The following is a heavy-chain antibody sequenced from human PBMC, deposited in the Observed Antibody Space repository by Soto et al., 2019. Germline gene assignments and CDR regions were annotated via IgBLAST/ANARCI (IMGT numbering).Heavy chain of an antibody. CDR2: ISGGGGST. CDR3: ARLPWADYGGIFAP. Sequence: GGSLRLSCASSGFTFTSYAMSWVRQAPGKGLEWVSGISGGGGSTYYADSVKGRFAISRDNSKNTLYLQMNSLRAEDTAVYYCARLPWADYGGIFAPWGQGTLVTVSS. V-gene: IGHV3-23*01. D-gene: IGHD4-17*01. J-gene: IGHJ5*02. CDR1: GFTFTSYA.